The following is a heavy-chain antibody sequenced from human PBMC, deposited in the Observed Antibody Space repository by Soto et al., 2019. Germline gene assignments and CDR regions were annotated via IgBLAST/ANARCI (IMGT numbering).Heavy chain of an antibody. CDR1: GYSFTTNW. V-gene: IGHV5-51*01. J-gene: IGHJ4*02. CDR2: IYIGDSDT. Sequence: PGESLKISCKCSGYSFTTNWIAWVRQMPGKGLEWMGVIYIGDSDTRYSPSFQGQVTISADKSINTAYLQWSSLKASDTAMYYCARHNHGFDYWGQGTPVTVSS. CDR3: ARHNHGFDY.